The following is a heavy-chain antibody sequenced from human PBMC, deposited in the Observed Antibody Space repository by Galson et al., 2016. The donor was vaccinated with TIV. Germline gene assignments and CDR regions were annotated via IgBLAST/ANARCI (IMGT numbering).Heavy chain of an antibody. CDR2: MNPQSGDT. CDR1: GYTFTSYD. Sequence: SVKVSCKASGYTFTSYDINWVRQATGQGLEWMGWMNPQSGDTNYAQKLQGRVTMTRDTSVATAYMELNRLTSDDTAVYYCARDLGDSDTLPFDYWGPGTLVTVSP. CDR3: ARDLGDSDTLPFDY. V-gene: IGHV1-8*02. D-gene: IGHD3-16*01. J-gene: IGHJ4*02.